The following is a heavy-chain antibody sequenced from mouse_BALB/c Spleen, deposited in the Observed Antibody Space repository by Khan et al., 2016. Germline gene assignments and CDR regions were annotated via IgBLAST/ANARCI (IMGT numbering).Heavy chain of an antibody. J-gene: IGHJ1*01. Sequence: EVKLLESGGGLVQPGGSLKLSCAATGFDFSRYWMSWVRQAPGKGLEWIGEINPDSSKINYTPSLKDKFIISRDNAKNTLYLQMSKVRSEDTALYYCASTFWYFDVWGAGTTVTVSS. CDR1: GFDFSRYW. V-gene: IGHV4-1*02. CDR2: INPDSSKI. CDR3: ASTFWYFDV.